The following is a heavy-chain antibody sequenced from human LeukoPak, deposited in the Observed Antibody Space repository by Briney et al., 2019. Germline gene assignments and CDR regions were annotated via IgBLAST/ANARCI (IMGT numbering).Heavy chain of an antibody. CDR2: IYYSGST. Sequence: SETLSLTCTVAGGSISSYYWSWIRQPPGKGLEWIGYIYYSGSTNYNPSLKSRVTISVDTSKNQFSLKLSSVTAADTAVYYCACARGGGYPCPPWYMDVWGKGTTVTVSS. CDR3: ACARGGGYPCPPWYMDV. V-gene: IGHV4-59*01. CDR1: GGSISSYY. D-gene: IGHD3-22*01. J-gene: IGHJ6*03.